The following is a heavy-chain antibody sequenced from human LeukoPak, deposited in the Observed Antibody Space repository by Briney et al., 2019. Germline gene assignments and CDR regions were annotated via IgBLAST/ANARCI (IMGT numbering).Heavy chain of an antibody. CDR1: CGSISSSSYY. V-gene: IGHV4-39*07. Sequence: SETLSLTCTVSCGSISSSSYYWGWIRQPPGKGLEWIGSIYYSGSTYYNPSLKSRVTISVDTSKNQFSLKLSPVTAADTAVYYCARSPGGYYDFWSGYYKSSNWFDPWGQGTLVTVSS. CDR2: IYYSGST. D-gene: IGHD3-3*01. J-gene: IGHJ5*02. CDR3: ARSPGGYYDFWSGYYKSSNWFDP.